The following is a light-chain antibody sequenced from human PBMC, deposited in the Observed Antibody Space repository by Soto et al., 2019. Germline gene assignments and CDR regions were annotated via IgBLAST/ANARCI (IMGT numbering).Light chain of an antibody. CDR1: ISDVGGFDY. Sequence: QSALTQPASVSGSPGQSITISCTGTISDVGGFDYVSWYQHHPGKAPKLIIYEVTKWPSGISNRFSGSKSGNTASLTISGLQAEDEADYYCTSYTTTRTLVVFGGGTKVTVL. V-gene: IGLV2-14*01. CDR3: TSYTTTRTLVV. J-gene: IGLJ2*01. CDR2: EVT.